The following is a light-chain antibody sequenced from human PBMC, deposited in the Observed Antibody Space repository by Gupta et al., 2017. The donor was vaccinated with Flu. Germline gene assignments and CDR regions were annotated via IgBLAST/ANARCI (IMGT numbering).Light chain of an antibody. CDR2: DAS. CDR1: QSVGGK. CDR3: HQYTNWPPGPFT. J-gene: IGKJ3*01. Sequence: DIIMTQSPDTLSVSPGEGATLSCRASQSVGGKLAWYQQKPGQAPRLLIYDASTRATGVPARFNGSGSGTEFTLTITTLQSEDFALYSCHQYTNWPPGPFTFGPGTKV. V-gene: IGKV3-15*01.